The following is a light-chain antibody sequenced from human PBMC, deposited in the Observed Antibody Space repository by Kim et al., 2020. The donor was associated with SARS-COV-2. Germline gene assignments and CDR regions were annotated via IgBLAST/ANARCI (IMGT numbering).Light chain of an antibody. V-gene: IGKV3-20*01. CDR2: RAS. Sequence: LSPGERATLSCRASQRVSSTYRAWYQQKPGQAPRLLISRASSRATGIPDRFSGSGSGTDFTLTVSRLDPEDVAVYYCQQYSTTPWTFGQGTKLEI. CDR3: QQYSTTPWT. J-gene: IGKJ2*01. CDR1: QRVSSTY.